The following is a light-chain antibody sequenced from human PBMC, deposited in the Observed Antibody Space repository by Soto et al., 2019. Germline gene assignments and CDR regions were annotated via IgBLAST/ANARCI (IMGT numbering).Light chain of an antibody. Sequence: QSVLTQAPSVSGAPGQRVTISCTGSSSNIGAGYDVHWYQQLPGTAPRLLIFINTNRPSGVPDRFSGSKSGTSASLAITGLQAEDEADYYCQSYDSSLSGYVFGTGTKVTVL. J-gene: IGLJ1*01. CDR1: SSNIGAGYD. CDR2: INT. V-gene: IGLV1-40*01. CDR3: QSYDSSLSGYV.